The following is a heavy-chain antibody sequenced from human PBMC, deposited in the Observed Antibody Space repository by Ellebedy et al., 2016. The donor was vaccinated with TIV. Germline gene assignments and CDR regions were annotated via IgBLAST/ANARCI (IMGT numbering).Heavy chain of an antibody. J-gene: IGHJ4*02. CDR3: AREPGPGKYYVASDNNDF. CDR1: GFTFSNYA. Sequence: GESLKISCAASGFTFSNYAMGWVRQAPGKGLEWVPSISNSGGGTYFTASVEGRFTISRDNSKNTLYLQMNTLRVEDTAVYYCAREPGPGKYYVASDNNDFWGPGTLVTVSS. CDR2: ISNSGGGT. D-gene: IGHD4/OR15-4a*01. V-gene: IGHV3-23*01.